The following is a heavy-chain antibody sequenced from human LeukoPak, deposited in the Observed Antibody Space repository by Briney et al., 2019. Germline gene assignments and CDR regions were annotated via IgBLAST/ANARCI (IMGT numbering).Heavy chain of an antibody. CDR1: GYSFTNYW. Sequence: PGESLKISCKGSGYSFTNYWVGWVRQMPGKGLEWTGIIYPNNSDSRYSPSFRGQVTISVDRSITTAYLQWNSLKPSDTAMYYCALSSGAFDSAGYFDYWGRGTLVTVSS. CDR3: ALSSGAFDSAGYFDY. D-gene: IGHD2-15*01. V-gene: IGHV5-51*01. J-gene: IGHJ4*02. CDR2: IYPNNSDS.